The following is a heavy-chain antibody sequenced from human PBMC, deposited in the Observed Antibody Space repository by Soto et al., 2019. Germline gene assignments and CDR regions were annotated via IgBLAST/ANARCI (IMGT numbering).Heavy chain of an antibody. CDR3: ARRYGYSFDY. D-gene: IGHD1-1*01. J-gene: IGHJ4*02. V-gene: IGHV4-59*08. CDR2: IYYSGST. Sequence: PSVTLCLTCSVSGGSISSYCWSWIRQPPGKGLEWIGYIYYSGSTNYNPSLKSRVTISVDTSKNQFSLKLSSVTAADTAVYYCARRYGYSFDYWGQGTLVTVSS. CDR1: GGSISSYC.